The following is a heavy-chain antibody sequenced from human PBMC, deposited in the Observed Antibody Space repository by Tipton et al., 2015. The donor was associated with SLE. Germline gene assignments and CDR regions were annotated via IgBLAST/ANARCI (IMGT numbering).Heavy chain of an antibody. D-gene: IGHD1-26*01. CDR1: GGSFSGYY. Sequence: GLVKPSETLSLTCAVYGGSFSGYYWSWIRQPPGKGLEWIGSIYYSGSTYYNPSLKSRVTISVDTSKNQFSLKLSSVTAADTAVYYCARHLSKGMIVGYWGQGTLVTVSS. CDR3: ARHLSKGMIVGY. J-gene: IGHJ4*02. CDR2: IYYSGST. V-gene: IGHV4-34*01.